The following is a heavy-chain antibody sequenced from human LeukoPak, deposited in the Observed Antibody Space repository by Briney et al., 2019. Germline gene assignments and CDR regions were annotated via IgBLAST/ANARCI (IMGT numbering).Heavy chain of an antibody. CDR3: ARDGGQRGYSYGYALDFDY. D-gene: IGHD5-18*01. V-gene: IGHV4-59*01. CDR1: GGSISSYY. CDR2: IYYSGST. Sequence: SGTLSLTCTVSGGSISSYYWSWIRQPPGKGLEWIGYIYYSGSTNYNPSLKSRVTISVDTSKNQFSLKLSSATAADTAVYYCARDGGQRGYSYGYALDFDYWGQGTLVTVSS. J-gene: IGHJ4*02.